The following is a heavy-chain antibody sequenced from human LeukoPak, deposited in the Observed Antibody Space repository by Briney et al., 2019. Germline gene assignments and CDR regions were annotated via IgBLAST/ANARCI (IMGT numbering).Heavy chain of an antibody. CDR2: INPNSGGT. J-gene: IGHJ4*02. D-gene: IGHD6-6*01. CDR3: ARTASGNLRGQLVFDY. V-gene: IGHV1-2*02. CDR1: GYTLTGYY. Sequence: GASVKVSCKASGYTLTGYYIHWVRQAPGQGLEWMGWINPNSGGTNYAQKFLGRVTMTRDTSISTAYMELSRLRSDDTAVYYCARTASGNLRGQLVFDYWGQGTLVTVSS.